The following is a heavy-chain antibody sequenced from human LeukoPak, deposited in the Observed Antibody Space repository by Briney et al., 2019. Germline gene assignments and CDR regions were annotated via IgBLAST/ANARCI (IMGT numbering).Heavy chain of an antibody. Sequence: VASVKVSCKASGGTFSSYAISWVRQAPGQGLEWMGGIIPIFGTANYAQKFQGRVTITADESTSTAYMELSSLRSDDTAVYYCVRDRRHIVVPLPATVHLSVNWFDPWGQGTLVTVTS. CDR3: VRDRRHIVVPLPATVHLSVNWFDP. CDR2: IIPIFGTA. V-gene: IGHV1-69*13. D-gene: IGHD2-2*01. CDR1: GGTFSSYA. J-gene: IGHJ5*02.